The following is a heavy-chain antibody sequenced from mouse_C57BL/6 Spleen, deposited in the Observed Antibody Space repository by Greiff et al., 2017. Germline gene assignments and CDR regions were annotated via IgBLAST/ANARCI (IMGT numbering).Heavy chain of an antibody. CDR3: AREGGNDLDY. CDR2: INPNNGDT. D-gene: IGHD1-1*02. V-gene: IGHV1-26*01. Sequence: EVHLQQSGPELVKPGASVKISCKASGYTFTDYYMNWVKQSHGKSLEWIGDINPNNGDTNYNQKFKGKATLTVDKSSSTAYMELRSLTSEDSAVYYCAREGGNDLDYWGQGTTLTVSS. CDR1: GYTFTDYY. J-gene: IGHJ2*01.